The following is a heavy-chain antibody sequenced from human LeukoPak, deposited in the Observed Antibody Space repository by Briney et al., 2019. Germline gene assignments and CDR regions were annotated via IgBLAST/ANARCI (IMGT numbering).Heavy chain of an antibody. CDR2: IYHSGST. CDR3: ARFVPGDGYNLFDY. CDR1: GGSISSSKW. Sequence: SETLSLTCAVSGGSISSSKWWSWVRQPPGKGLEWIGEIYHSGSTNYNPSLKSRVTISVDTSKNQFSLKLSSVTAADTAVYYCARFVPGDGYNLFDYWGQGTLVTVSS. J-gene: IGHJ4*02. D-gene: IGHD5-24*01. V-gene: IGHV4-4*02.